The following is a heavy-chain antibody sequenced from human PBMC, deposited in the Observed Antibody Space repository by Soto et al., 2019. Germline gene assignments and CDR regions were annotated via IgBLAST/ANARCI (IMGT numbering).Heavy chain of an antibody. CDR1: GYAFTTYT. V-gene: IGHV1-3*01. Sequence: GALVTVSCKASGYAFTTYTVDWVLQAPGQRLEWMGWINAGNGNTKYSQKFQGRVTITRDTSASTAYMELSSLTSEVTAVYYCARGGEYSSVKIWGQGTLVTVSS. J-gene: IGHJ4*02. CDR2: INAGNGNT. CDR3: ARGGEYSSVKI. D-gene: IGHD6-19*01.